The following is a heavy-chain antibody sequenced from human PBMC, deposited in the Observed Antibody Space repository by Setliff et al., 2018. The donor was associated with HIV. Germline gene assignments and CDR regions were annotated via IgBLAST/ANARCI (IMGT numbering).Heavy chain of an antibody. J-gene: IGHJ3*01. Sequence: CTVSGGSISSSPFYWGWIRQPPGKGLEWIGSIHYSGSTYYSPSLKNRVTISVDTSKNQFSLMLSSVTAADTADYYCASDYSSRHDAFDLWGQGTVVT. CDR3: ASDYSSRHDAFDL. D-gene: IGHD6-13*01. CDR1: GGSISSSPFY. CDR2: IHYSGST. V-gene: IGHV4-39*01.